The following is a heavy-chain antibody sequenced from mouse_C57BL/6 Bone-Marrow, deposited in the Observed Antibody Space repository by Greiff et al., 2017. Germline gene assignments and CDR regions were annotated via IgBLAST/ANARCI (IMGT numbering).Heavy chain of an antibody. CDR1: GYTFTSYG. CDR2: IYPRSGNT. Sequence: QVQLQQSGAELARPGASVKLSCKASGYTFTSYGISWVKQRTGQGLEWIGEIYPRSGNTYYNEKFKGKATLTADKSSSTAYMELRSLTSEDAAGYICARNYGSSYDYWGQGTTLTVSS. J-gene: IGHJ2*01. D-gene: IGHD1-1*01. CDR3: ARNYGSSYDY. V-gene: IGHV1-81*01.